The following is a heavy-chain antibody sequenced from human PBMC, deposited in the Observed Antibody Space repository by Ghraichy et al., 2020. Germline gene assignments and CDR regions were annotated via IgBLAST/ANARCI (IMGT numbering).Heavy chain of an antibody. Sequence: GSLSLTCAVYGGSFSGYYWSWIRQPPGKGLDWIGEINHSGSTNYNPSLKSRVTISVDTSKNQFSLKLSSVTAADTAVYYCARGLGPLDYWGQGTLVTVSS. CDR1: GGSFSGYY. D-gene: IGHD7-27*01. CDR2: INHSGST. CDR3: ARGLGPLDY. V-gene: IGHV4-34*01. J-gene: IGHJ4*02.